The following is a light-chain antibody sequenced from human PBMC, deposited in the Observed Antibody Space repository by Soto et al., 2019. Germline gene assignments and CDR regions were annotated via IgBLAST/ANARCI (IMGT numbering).Light chain of an antibody. CDR3: CSYTVSGTYV. J-gene: IGLJ1*01. CDR2: AVS. V-gene: IGLV2-14*01. Sequence: VLTQPASVSWSPGQSITISCTGTSSDVGGYNYVSWYQQHPGKAPKLMIYAVSNRPSGVSNRFSGSKSGNTATLTISGLQAEDEADYYCCSYTVSGTYVFGTGTKATVL. CDR1: SSDVGGYNY.